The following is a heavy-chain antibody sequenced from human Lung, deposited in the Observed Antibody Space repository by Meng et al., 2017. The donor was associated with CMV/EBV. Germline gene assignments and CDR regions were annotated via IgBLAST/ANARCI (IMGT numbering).Heavy chain of an antibody. D-gene: IGHD3-10*01. CDR2: IRFDGSNR. CDR3: AKDGGGTLRGAIITKYYFDY. Sequence: GGSXRLSCVASGFSFSTYAMHWVRQAPGKGLEWVAFIRFDGSNRDYAGSVKGRFTISRDNSKNTLYVQMNNLRPEDTAVYYCAKDGGGTLRGAIITKYYFDYWXQGTXVTVSS. J-gene: IGHJ4*02. CDR1: GFSFSTYA. V-gene: IGHV3-30*02.